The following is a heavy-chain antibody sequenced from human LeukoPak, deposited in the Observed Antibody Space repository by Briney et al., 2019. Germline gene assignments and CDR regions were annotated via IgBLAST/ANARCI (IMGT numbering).Heavy chain of an antibody. Sequence: PGRSLRLSCAASGFTFSSYAMHWVRQAPGKGLEYVSAISSNGGSTYYANSVKGRFTISRDNSKNTLYLQMGSLRAEDMAVYYCATTKARGFDYWGQGTLVTVSS. CDR1: GFTFSSYA. V-gene: IGHV3-64*01. J-gene: IGHJ4*02. CDR2: ISSNGGST. D-gene: IGHD6-6*01. CDR3: ATTKARGFDY.